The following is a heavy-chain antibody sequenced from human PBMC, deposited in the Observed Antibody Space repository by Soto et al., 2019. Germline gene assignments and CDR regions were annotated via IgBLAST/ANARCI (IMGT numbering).Heavy chain of an antibody. J-gene: IGHJ6*02. CDR3: ASDQDRPRLGVNYYYIMDV. V-gene: IGHV1-69*05. CDR1: GGTFSTAA. D-gene: IGHD5-12*01. Sequence: QVQVEQSGAEVKKPGSSVKVSCKASGGTFSTAAISWVRQAPGQGLECMGGIMPIFRTADYAQKFQGRVTITTDESTSTAYLELRSQCSEDTAIYYCASDQDRPRLGVNYYYIMDVWGQGTTVTVSS. CDR2: IMPIFRTA.